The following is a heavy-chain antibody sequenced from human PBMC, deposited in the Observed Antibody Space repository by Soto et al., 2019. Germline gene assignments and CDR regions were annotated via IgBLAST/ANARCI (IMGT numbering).Heavy chain of an antibody. Sequence: PSETLSLTCTVSGGSISSNWWSWVRQPPGKGLEWIGEIYHSGSTNYNPSLKSRVTISVDKSKNQFSLKLNSVTAADTAVYYCARATGMAPFDYWGQGTLVTVSS. CDR3: ARATGMAPFDY. V-gene: IGHV4-4*02. CDR2: IYHSGST. J-gene: IGHJ4*02. D-gene: IGHD5-18*01. CDR1: GGSISSNW.